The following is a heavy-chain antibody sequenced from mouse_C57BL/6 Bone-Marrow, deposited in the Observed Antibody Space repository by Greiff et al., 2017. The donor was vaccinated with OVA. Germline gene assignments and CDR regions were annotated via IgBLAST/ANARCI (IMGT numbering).Heavy chain of an antibody. Sequence: EVKLMESGAELVKPGASVKLSCTASGFNIKDYYMHWVKQRTEQGLEWIGRIDPEDGETKYAPKFQGKATITADTSSNTAYLQLSSLTSEDTAVYYCASTYYYGSSYRYFDVWGTGTTVTVSS. V-gene: IGHV14-2*01. CDR3: ASTYYYGSSYRYFDV. D-gene: IGHD1-1*01. CDR1: GFNIKDYY. CDR2: IDPEDGET. J-gene: IGHJ1*03.